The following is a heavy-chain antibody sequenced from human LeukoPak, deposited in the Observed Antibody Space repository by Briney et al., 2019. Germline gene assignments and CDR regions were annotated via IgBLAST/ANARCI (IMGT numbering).Heavy chain of an antibody. CDR3: ARDGSAEDYMDV. CDR2: IRYDGSNE. Sequence: GGSLRLSCAASGFTFSSTGMHWVRQAPGKGPEWVAFIRYDGSNEDYADSVKGRFTISRDNSKNTLYLQMNSLRAEDTAVYYCARDGSAEDYMDVWGKGTTVTVSS. CDR1: GFTFSSTG. J-gene: IGHJ6*03. D-gene: IGHD2-2*01. V-gene: IGHV3-30*02.